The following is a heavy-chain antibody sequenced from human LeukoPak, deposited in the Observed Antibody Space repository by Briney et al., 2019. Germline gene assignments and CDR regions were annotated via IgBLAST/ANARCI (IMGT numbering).Heavy chain of an antibody. D-gene: IGHD6-13*01. V-gene: IGHV3-23*01. CDR2: ISGSGGST. CDR3: ANSGYSSSWYEGAFDY. J-gene: IGHJ4*02. Sequence: GGSLRLSCAASGFTFSSYAMSWVRQAPGKGLEWVSAISGSGGSTYYADSVKGRFTISRDNAKNSLYLQMNSLRAEDTALYYCANSGYSSSWYEGAFDYWGQGTLVTVSS. CDR1: GFTFSSYA.